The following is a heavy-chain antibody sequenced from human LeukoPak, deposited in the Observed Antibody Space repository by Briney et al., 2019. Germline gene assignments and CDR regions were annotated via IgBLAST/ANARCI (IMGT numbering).Heavy chain of an antibody. Sequence: GGSLRLSCAVSGLTFSNFKMNWVRQAPGKGLEWASYISDSGRTTFYADSVKGRFTISRDNAKNSLYLQMNSLRAEDTAVYYCAKGDLGQQWLISYYYYGMDVWGQGTTVTVSS. CDR1: GLTFSNFK. CDR3: AKGDLGQQWLISYYYYGMDV. CDR2: ISDSGRTT. D-gene: IGHD6-19*01. J-gene: IGHJ6*02. V-gene: IGHV3-48*03.